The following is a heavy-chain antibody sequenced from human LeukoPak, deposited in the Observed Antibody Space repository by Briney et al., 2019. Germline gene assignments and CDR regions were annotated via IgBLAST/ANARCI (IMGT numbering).Heavy chain of an antibody. D-gene: IGHD3-22*01. V-gene: IGHV4-59*11. CDR2: IYYSGST. Sequence: SETLSLTCIVSGGSISSHYWGWIRQPPGKGLEYIGYIYYSGSTDYNPSLKSRVTISLDTSKNQFSLNLTSVTAADTAVYYCARRSGVLDSRDSRYYFDHWGQGTLVTVSP. CDR3: ARRSGVLDSRDSRYYFDH. CDR1: GGSISSHY. J-gene: IGHJ4*02.